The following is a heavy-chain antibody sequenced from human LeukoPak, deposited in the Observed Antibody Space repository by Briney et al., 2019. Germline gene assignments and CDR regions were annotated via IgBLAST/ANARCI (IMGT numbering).Heavy chain of an antibody. CDR1: GGSISSGSYY. Sequence: PSETLSITCTVSGGSISSGSYYWSWIRQPAGKGLEWIGHIYTSGSTNYNPSLKSRVTISVDTSKNLFSLRLSSVTAADTAVYYCASPYYYDFSRIDYWGQGTLVTVSS. V-gene: IGHV4-61*09. CDR3: ASPYYYDFSRIDY. CDR2: IYTSGST. J-gene: IGHJ4*02. D-gene: IGHD3-22*01.